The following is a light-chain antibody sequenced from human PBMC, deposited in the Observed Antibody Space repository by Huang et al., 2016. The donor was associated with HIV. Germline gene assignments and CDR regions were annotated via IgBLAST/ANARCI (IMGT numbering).Light chain of an antibody. CDR3: QQYNSYPVT. CDR2: KAS. J-gene: IGKJ2*01. CDR1: QNIATS. Sequence: DIQMTQFHSTLSPSIGDRVTITCRASQNIATSLAWFQQKPGKAPKMLIYKASSLESGVPPRFSGSGSGTEFTLTISSLQPEDFATYFCQQYNSYPVTFGRGTRLNIK. V-gene: IGKV1-5*03.